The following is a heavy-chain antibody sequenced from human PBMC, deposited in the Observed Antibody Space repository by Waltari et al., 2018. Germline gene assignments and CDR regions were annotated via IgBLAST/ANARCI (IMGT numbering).Heavy chain of an antibody. J-gene: IGHJ3*02. CDR2: INHSGST. Sequence: QVQLQQWGAGLLKPSETLSLTCAVYGGSFSGYYWRWIRHPPGQGLVWIGEINHSGSTNYNPSLKSRVTISVDTSKNQFSLKLSSVTAADTAVYYCARSNSGAVLRYFDWLEPKAFDIWGQGTMVTVSS. CDR1: GGSFSGYY. D-gene: IGHD3-9*01. CDR3: ARSNSGAVLRYFDWLEPKAFDI. V-gene: IGHV4-34*01.